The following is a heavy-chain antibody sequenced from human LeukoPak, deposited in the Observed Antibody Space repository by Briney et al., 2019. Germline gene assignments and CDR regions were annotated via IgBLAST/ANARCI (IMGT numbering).Heavy chain of an antibody. Sequence: PGGSLRLYCAASGFTFSTYAMSWVRQAPGKGLEWVSLISDSGGITYYADSVKGRFTISRDNSKNTLYLQMNSLRAEDTAVYYYAKNTQYSGYYDCWGQGTLVAVSS. J-gene: IGHJ4*02. V-gene: IGHV3-23*01. CDR1: GFTFSTYA. D-gene: IGHD6-6*01. CDR2: ISDSGGIT. CDR3: AKNTQYSGYYDC.